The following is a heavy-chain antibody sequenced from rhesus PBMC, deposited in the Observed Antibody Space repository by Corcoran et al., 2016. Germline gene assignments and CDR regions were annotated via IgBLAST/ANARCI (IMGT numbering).Heavy chain of an antibody. CDR3: ARGSNLSGLDF. CDR2: ISGSDGTT. D-gene: IGHD4-23*01. J-gene: IGHJ6*01. Sequence: QLQLQESGPGLVKPSETLSLTCAVSGGSISSNFWGWIRQPPGKGLEWIGRISGSDGTTAYSPSLKSRVTISIDTSKTQFSLKVNSVTAADTAVYYCARGSNLSGLDFWGQGVAVTVSS. V-gene: IGHV4-173*01. CDR1: GGSISSNF.